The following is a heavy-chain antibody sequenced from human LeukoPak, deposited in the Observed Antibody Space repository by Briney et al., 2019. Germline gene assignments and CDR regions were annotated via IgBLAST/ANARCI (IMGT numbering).Heavy chain of an antibody. V-gene: IGHV1-18*01. D-gene: IGHD6-13*01. CDR2: ISAYNGNT. Sequence: ASVKVSCKASGYTFTSYGINWVRPAPGQGLEWMGWISAYNGNTNYAQKLQGRVAMTTDTSTSTAYMELRSLRSDDTAVYYCARVYSSSWYYYYFDYWGQGTLVTVSS. CDR1: GYTFTSYG. CDR3: ARVYSSSWYYYYFDY. J-gene: IGHJ4*02.